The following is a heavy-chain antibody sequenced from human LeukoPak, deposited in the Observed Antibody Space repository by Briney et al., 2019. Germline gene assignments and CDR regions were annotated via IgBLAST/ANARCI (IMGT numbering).Heavy chain of an antibody. Sequence: GGTLRLSCAASGFTFSSYSMNWVRQAPGKGLEWVSSISSSSSYIYYADSVKGRFTISRDNAKNSLYLQMNSLRAEDTAVYYCARDAQGNRFDYWGQGTLVTVSS. V-gene: IGHV3-21*01. CDR1: GFTFSSYS. D-gene: IGHD3-10*01. CDR3: ARDAQGNRFDY. CDR2: ISSSSSYI. J-gene: IGHJ4*02.